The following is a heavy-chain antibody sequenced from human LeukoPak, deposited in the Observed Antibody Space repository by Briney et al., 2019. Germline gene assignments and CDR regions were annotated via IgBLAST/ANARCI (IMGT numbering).Heavy chain of an antibody. J-gene: IGHJ5*02. CDR3: ARGLGCSSTSCPPNWFDP. V-gene: IGHV1-69*01. CDR2: IIPIFGIA. D-gene: IGHD2-2*01. CDR1: GGTFSSYA. Sequence: SVKVSCKASGGTFSSYAISWVRQAPGQGLEWMGGIIPIFGIANYAQKFQGRVTITADESTSTAYMELSSLRSEDTAVYYCARGLGCSSTSCPPNWFDPWGQGTLVTVSS.